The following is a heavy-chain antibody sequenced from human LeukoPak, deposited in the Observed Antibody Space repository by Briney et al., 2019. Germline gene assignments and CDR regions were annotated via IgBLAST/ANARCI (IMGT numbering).Heavy chain of an antibody. CDR2: INYSGST. J-gene: IGHJ6*02. CDR3: ARVPGYSYGYDYYYYYGMDV. V-gene: IGHV4-59*01. CDR1: GGSISRYY. D-gene: IGHD5-18*01. Sequence: SETLSLTCTVSGGSISRYYWSWIRQPPGKGLEWIGYINYSGSTNYNPSLKSRATISVDTSKNQFSLKLSSVTAADTAVYYCARVPGYSYGYDYYYYYGMDVWGQGTTVTVSS.